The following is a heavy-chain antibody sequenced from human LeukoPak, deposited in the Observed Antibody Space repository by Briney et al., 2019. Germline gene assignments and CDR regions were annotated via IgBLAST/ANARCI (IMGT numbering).Heavy chain of an antibody. CDR1: GFSFGTYG. Sequence: QSGGSLRLSCAASGFSFGTYGMHWVRQAPGKGLEWVAVIWDDGTTKYYADSVKGRFTISRDNSKNTLYLQMNSLRAEDTAVYHCAKDHGTYYYDSSGPWGQATLLTVSS. V-gene: IGHV3-30*02. J-gene: IGHJ5*02. CDR2: IWDDGTTK. CDR3: AKDHGTYYYDSSGP. D-gene: IGHD3-22*01.